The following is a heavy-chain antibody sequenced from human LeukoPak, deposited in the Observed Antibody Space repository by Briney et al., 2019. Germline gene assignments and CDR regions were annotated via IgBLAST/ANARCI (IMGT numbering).Heavy chain of an antibody. J-gene: IGHJ6*03. V-gene: IGHV3-30*01. CDR1: GFTFSSYA. Sequence: GTSLRLSCAASGFTFSSYALHWVRQAPGKGLKWVALTSYAGTNKFYADSVRGRFTISRDNPKSTLYLQMNSLRAEDTGVYYCARDHSRAGGYYMDVWAKGTTVTVSS. CDR2: TSYAGTNK. D-gene: IGHD2-15*01. CDR3: ARDHSRAGGYYMDV.